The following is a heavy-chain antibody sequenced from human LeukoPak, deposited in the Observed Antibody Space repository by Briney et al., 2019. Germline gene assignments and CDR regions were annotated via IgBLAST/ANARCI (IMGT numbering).Heavy chain of an antibody. CDR2: IMPLFGTA. D-gene: IGHD4-17*01. CDR3: ARDVHGDYGSGWFAP. Sequence: SVKGSCKTSGGTFNNSAISWVRQAPGQGLEWLGGIMPLFGTAGYAQKFQGRVTITKDESTRTVYLELTSLTSDDTAVYYCARDVHGDYGSGWFAPLGQGTLVSVSS. V-gene: IGHV1-69*05. J-gene: IGHJ5*01. CDR1: GGTFNNSA.